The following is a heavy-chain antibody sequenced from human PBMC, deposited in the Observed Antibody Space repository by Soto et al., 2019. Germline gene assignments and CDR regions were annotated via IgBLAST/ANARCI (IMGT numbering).Heavy chain of an antibody. D-gene: IGHD2-8*02. CDR1: GYSFTAYY. CDR3: AFQITPTGGLFPNAYYGMGV. Sequence: VKVSCKASGYSFTAYYIHWVRQVPGKGLEWMGLVDPDDGEEKSAESFQARVSISADTSVDTSYMQLNSLRSADTAEYYCAFQITPTGGLFPNAYYGMGVWGQGTAVTVSS. CDR2: VDPDDGEE. V-gene: IGHV1-69-2*01. J-gene: IGHJ6*02.